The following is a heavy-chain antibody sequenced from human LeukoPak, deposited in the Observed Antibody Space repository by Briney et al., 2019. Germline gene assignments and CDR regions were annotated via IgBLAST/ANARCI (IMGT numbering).Heavy chain of an antibody. Sequence: ASVKVSCKASGYNFTTYGISWVRQAPGQGLESMGWISVHNGNTKYAQKLQGRVTMTTDTSTTTAYMELRSLRSDDTAVYYCARDRSIVAADHFDYWGQGTLVTVSS. D-gene: IGHD6-13*01. CDR1: GYNFTTYG. CDR2: ISVHNGNT. V-gene: IGHV1-18*04. J-gene: IGHJ4*02. CDR3: ARDRSIVAADHFDY.